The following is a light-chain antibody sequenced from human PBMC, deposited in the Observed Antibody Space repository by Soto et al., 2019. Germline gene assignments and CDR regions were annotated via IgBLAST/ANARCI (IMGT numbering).Light chain of an antibody. Sequence: QSVLTQPPSASGTPGQRVTISCSGTSSNIGTYTVNWYQQLPGTAPKLLIYSNDQRPSGVPDRFSGSKSGTSASLAISGLQSEDEADYYCAAWDDRLSAVVFGGGTKLTVL. CDR1: SSNIGTYT. J-gene: IGLJ2*01. CDR3: AAWDDRLSAVV. CDR2: SND. V-gene: IGLV1-44*01.